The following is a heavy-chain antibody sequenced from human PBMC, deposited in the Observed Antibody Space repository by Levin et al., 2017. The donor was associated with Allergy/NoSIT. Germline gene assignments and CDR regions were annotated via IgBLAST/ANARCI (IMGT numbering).Heavy chain of an antibody. J-gene: IGHJ4*02. V-gene: IGHV5-51*01. CDR1: GYSFANSW. CDR3: VRATGRGAVAARSIDY. Sequence: GGSLRLSCEASGYSFANSWIGWVRQIPGKGLEWMGIIFPGDSDTIYSPSFQGQVTLTADKSISAAYLHWSSLKASDTAIYYCVRATGRGAVAARSIDYWGQGTLVTVSS. CDR2: IFPGDSDT. D-gene: IGHD6-19*01.